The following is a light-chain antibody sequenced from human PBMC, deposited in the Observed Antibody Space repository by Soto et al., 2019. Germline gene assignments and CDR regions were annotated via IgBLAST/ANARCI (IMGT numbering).Light chain of an antibody. CDR1: SSDIGSYNY. J-gene: IGLJ3*02. CDR2: EVS. V-gene: IGLV2-14*01. CDR3: SSYTTTTTVGV. Sequence: QSVLTQPASVSGSPGQSITISCSGSSSDIGSYNYVSWYQQHPGKAPKLMIYEVSNRPSGVSIRFSGSKSGNTASLTISGLQAEDEADYYCSSYTTTTTVGVFGGGTQLTVL.